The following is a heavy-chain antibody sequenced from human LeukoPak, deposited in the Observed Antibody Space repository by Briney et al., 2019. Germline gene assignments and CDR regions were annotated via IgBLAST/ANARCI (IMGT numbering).Heavy chain of an antibody. CDR3: TRDFTIFDY. CDR2: IRSKAFGGST. J-gene: IGHJ4*02. V-gene: IGHV3-49*04. CDR1: GFTVSTNY. D-gene: IGHD3-3*01. Sequence: PGGSLRLSCAASGFTVSTNYMNWVRQAPGKGLEWVGFIRSKAFGGSTEYAASVKGRFTISRDDSKSIAYLQMNSLKTEDTAVYYCTRDFTIFDYWGQGTLVTVSS.